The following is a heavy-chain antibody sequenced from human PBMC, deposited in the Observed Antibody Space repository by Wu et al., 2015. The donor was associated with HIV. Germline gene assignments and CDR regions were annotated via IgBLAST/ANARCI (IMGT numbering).Heavy chain of an antibody. V-gene: IGHV1-69*05. CDR3: ARAGYSSSWYWWFDP. Sequence: QVQLVQSGAEVKKPGSSVKVSCKASGGTFSSYAISWVRQAPGQGLEWMGGIIPIFGTANYAQKFQGRVTITTDESTSTAYMELSSLRSEDTAVYYCARAGYSSSWYWWFDPWGQGTLGHRSPQ. J-gene: IGHJ5*02. CDR1: GGTFSSYA. D-gene: IGHD6-13*01. CDR2: IIPIFGTA.